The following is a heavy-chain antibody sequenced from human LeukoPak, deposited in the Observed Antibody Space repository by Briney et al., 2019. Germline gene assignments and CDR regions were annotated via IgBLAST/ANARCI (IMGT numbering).Heavy chain of an antibody. V-gene: IGHV4-34*01. CDR2: INHSGST. D-gene: IGHD3-10*01. J-gene: IGHJ6*03. CDR1: GGSFSGYY. Sequence: SDTLSLTCAVYGGSFSGYYWSWIRQPPGKGLEWIGEINHSGSTNYNPSLKSRVTISVDTSKNQFSLKLSSVTAADTAVYYCARCYYGSGSYNYYYYYMDVWGKGTTVTVSS. CDR3: ARCYYGSGSYNYYYYYMDV.